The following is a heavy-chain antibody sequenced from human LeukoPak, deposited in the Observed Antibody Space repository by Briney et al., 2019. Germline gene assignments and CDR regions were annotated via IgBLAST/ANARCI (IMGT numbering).Heavy chain of an antibody. D-gene: IGHD3-22*01. CDR2: IYSGGSP. V-gene: IGHV3-53*01. J-gene: IGHJ4*02. CDR1: GFTFSTNY. CDR3: ARDLNYYDSSGYGH. Sequence: GGSLRLSCAAAGFTFSTNYMSWVRQAPGKGLEWVSVIYSGGSPYYADSVKGRFTISRDNSKNTLYLQMNSLRAEDTAVYYCARDLNYYDSSGYGHWGQGTLVTVSS.